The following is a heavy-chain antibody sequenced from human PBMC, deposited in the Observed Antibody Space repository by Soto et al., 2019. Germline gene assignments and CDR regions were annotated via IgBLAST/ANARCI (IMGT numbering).Heavy chain of an antibody. CDR1: GFIFRNYG. Sequence: GGALRLSCVGSGFIFRNYGGHWIRQAPGKGLEWVALISYDVHSEYYADSVKGRVTISRDDSENTVFLEMTTLRPEDTAVYSCAKAPPEDSNYTNTRSFAIEVCGPGTTVPVSS. J-gene: IGHJ6*02. V-gene: IGHV3-30*18. CDR3: AKAPPEDSNYTNTRSFAIEV. D-gene: IGHD2-2*02. CDR2: ISYDVHSE.